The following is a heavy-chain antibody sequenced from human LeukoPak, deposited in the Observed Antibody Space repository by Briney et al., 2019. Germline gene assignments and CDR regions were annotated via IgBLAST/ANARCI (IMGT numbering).Heavy chain of an antibody. CDR2: IYSGGTT. CDR1: EFTVSSNY. D-gene: IGHD3-22*01. CDR3: ARVHLSYDSSGYTLGY. V-gene: IGHV3-66*01. J-gene: IGHJ4*02. Sequence: AGGSLRLSCAASEFTVSSNYMTWVRQAPGKGLEWVSAIYSGGTTYYADSVKGRFTISRNNSKNTLYLQMNSLRAEDTAVYHCARVHLSYDSSGYTLGYWGQGTLVTVSS.